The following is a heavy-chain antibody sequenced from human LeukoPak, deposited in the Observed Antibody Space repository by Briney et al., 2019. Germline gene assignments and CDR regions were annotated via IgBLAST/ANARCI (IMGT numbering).Heavy chain of an antibody. D-gene: IGHD5-12*01. CDR3: VRDAVSGYSDYSFDY. Sequence: KPGGSLRLSCAASGFTFNDYYMSWIRQAPGKGLEWVSYISSSSSYTHYADSAKGRFTISRDNAKNSLYLQVSSLRADDTAVYYCVRDAVSGYSDYSFDYWGQGTLVTVSS. CDR2: ISSSSSYT. CDR1: GFTFNDYY. V-gene: IGHV3-11*05. J-gene: IGHJ4*02.